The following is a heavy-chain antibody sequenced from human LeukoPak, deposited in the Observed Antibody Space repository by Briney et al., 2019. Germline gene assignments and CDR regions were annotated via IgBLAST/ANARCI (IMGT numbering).Heavy chain of an antibody. CDR3: AGVRGYCSGGSCYSANNWFDP. Sequence: SVKVSCKASGGTFSSYAISWVRQAPGQGLEWMGGIIPIFGTANYAQKFQGRVTMTRDMSTSTVYMELSSLRSEDTAVYYCAGVRGYCSGGSCYSANNWFDPWGQGTLVTVSS. J-gene: IGHJ5*02. V-gene: IGHV1-69*05. CDR2: IIPIFGTA. CDR1: GGTFSSYA. D-gene: IGHD2-15*01.